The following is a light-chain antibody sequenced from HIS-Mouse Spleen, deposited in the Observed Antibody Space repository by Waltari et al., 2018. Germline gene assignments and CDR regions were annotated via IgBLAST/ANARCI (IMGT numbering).Light chain of an antibody. V-gene: IGLV2-8*01. CDR3: SSYAGSNNFGV. Sequence: QSALTQPPSASGSPGQSVTIPCTGTSSDVGGYNSVPWYQQHPGKAPKLMIYEVSKRPSGVPDRFSGSKSGNTASLTVSGLQAEDEADYYCSSYAGSNNFGVFGTGTKVTVL. CDR1: SSDVGGYNS. CDR2: EVS. J-gene: IGLJ1*01.